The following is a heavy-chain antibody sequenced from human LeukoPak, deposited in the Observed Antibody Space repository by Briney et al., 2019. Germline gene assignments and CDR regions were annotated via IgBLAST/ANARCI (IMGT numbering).Heavy chain of an antibody. V-gene: IGHV3-48*02. D-gene: IGHD1-26*01. CDR1: GFTFSSYS. J-gene: IGHJ4*02. CDR2: CTDSSSTI. CDR3: ARDGGSSTLPFDF. Sequence: GGSLRLSCAASGFTFSSYSMNWVRQAPGKGLEWVSYCTDSSSTIYYAGSVKGRFSISRDNAKNSLYLQMNSLRDEDTAVYYCARDGGSSTLPFDFWGQGTLVTVSS.